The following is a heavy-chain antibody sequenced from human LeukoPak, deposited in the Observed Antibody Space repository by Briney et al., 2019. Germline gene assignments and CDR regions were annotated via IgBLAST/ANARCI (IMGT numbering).Heavy chain of an antibody. D-gene: IGHD3-22*01. CDR2: ISYDGSNK. J-gene: IGHJ4*01. V-gene: IGHV3-30*18. Sequence: LSLTCTVSGGSVSSGSYYWSWVRQAPGKGLEWVAVISYDGSNKYYADSVKGRFTISRDNSKNTLYLQMNSLRAEDTAVYYCAKVTFYDSSGYYYNPPDYWGQGTLVTVSS. CDR3: AKVTFYDSSGYYYNPPDY. CDR1: GGSVSSGSYY.